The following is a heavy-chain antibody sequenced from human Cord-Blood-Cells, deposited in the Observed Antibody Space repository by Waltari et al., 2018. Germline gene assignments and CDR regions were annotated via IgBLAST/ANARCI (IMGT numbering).Heavy chain of an antibody. CDR3: AREAGSSPKMGWFDP. J-gene: IGHJ5*02. Sequence: QVQLQESGPGLVKPSETLSLTCTVSGYSISSGYYWGWIRQPPGKGLEWIGSIYHSGSPQHNPALRSRVTISVDTSKNQCSRKLSSVPAADTAVYYCAREAGSSPKMGWFDPWGQGTLVTVSS. V-gene: IGHV4-38-2*02. CDR1: GYSISSGYY. CDR2: IYHSGSP. D-gene: IGHD2-2*01.